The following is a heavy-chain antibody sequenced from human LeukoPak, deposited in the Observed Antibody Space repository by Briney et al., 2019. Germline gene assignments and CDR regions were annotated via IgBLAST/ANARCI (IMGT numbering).Heavy chain of an antibody. CDR3: ARLLRVGYCSTTSCNWFDP. Sequence: SDTLSLTCTVSGRSISSTRYYWGWIRPPPGKGLEWIGSLYYCGSTSYNPSLKSRVTISVDTSKNQFSLKLSSVTAADTAVYYCARLLRVGYCSTTSCNWFDPWGQGTLVTVSS. J-gene: IGHJ5*02. CDR2: LYYCGST. CDR1: GRSISSTRYY. D-gene: IGHD2-2*03. V-gene: IGHV4-39*07.